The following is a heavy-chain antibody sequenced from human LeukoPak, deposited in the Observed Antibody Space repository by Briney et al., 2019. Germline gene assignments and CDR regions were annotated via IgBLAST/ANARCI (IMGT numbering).Heavy chain of an antibody. CDR2: VSTDSTYT. Sequence: PGGSLRLSCTASGFTFSDYYMTWIRQAPGKGLEWLSYVSTDSTYTNYADSVKGRFTISRDNAKSSLYLQLNSLTAEDTAEYYCARDISYGDPGPDYWGQGTLVTVSS. D-gene: IGHD4-17*01. J-gene: IGHJ4*02. CDR3: ARDISYGDPGPDY. CDR1: GFTFSDYY. V-gene: IGHV3-11*05.